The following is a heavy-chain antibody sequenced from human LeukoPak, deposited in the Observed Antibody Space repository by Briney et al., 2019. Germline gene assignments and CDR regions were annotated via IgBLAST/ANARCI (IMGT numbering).Heavy chain of an antibody. CDR1: GFTFSSYP. D-gene: IGHD3-22*01. CDR3: ARVGDTSGYYYADY. J-gene: IGHJ4*02. V-gene: IGHV3-30-3*01. CDR2: ISYDGSNK. Sequence: GRSLRLSCAASGFTFSSYPIRWVRQAPGKGLEWVAVISYDGSNKYYAQSVKGRFTISRDNSKNTLYLQMNSLRDEDTALYYCARVGDTSGYYYADYWGQGTVVTVSS.